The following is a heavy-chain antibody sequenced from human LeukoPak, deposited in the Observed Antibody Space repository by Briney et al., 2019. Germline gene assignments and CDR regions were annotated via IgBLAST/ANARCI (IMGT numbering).Heavy chain of an antibody. CDR1: GFTFSSYE. CDR3: AKSVVNAIGAFDI. J-gene: IGHJ3*02. D-gene: IGHD2-21*01. CDR2: IKQDGSEI. V-gene: IGHV3-7*01. Sequence: GGSLRLSCAASGFTFSSYEMNWVRQAPGKGLEWVANIKQDGSEIHHVDSVEGRFTMSRENAKNSLYLQMNSLRVEDTAVYYCAKSVVNAIGAFDIWGQGTMVSVSS.